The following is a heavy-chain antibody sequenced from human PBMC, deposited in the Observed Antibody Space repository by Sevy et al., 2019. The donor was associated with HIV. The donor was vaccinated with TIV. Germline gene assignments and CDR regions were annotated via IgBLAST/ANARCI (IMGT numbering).Heavy chain of an antibody. CDR3: ARDSGYSINWYPAY. Sequence: GGSLRLSCAASGFTFSSHGMHWVRQAPGKGLEWVAVISHDGSYESYGDSVKGRFTISRDDSKNTLYLQMNSLRPEDTAVYYCARDSGYSINWYPAYWGQGTLVTVSS. D-gene: IGHD6-13*01. CDR1: GFTFSSHG. CDR2: ISHDGSYE. V-gene: IGHV3-30*03. J-gene: IGHJ4*02.